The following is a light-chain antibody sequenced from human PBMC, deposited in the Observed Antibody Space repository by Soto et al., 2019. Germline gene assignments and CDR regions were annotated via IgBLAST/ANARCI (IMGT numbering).Light chain of an antibody. CDR2: GAS. V-gene: IGKV3-20*01. Sequence: EIVVTQSPGTLSLSPGERATLSCRASQSVSSSYLAWYQQKPGQAPRLLIYGASSRATGIPDRFSGSGSGTEFTLTISSLQPDDFATDYCQHYNSYSEAFGQGTKVDIK. CDR1: QSVSSSY. CDR3: QHYNSYSEA. J-gene: IGKJ1*01.